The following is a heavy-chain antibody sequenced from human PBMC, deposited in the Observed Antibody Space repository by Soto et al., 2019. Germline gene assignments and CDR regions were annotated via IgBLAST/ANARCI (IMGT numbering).Heavy chain of an antibody. Sequence: QVQLVQSGAEVKQPGSSVTVSCKASGGTFGNSAISWVRQAPGQGLEWMGGIIPIFSTPDYAQKFQGRVTITADESTTTAYRESTSLKSEDTAVYYCARDKDRQQLGGNYYYGIDVWGQGTTVTVSS. CDR2: IIPIFSTP. D-gene: IGHD2-15*01. J-gene: IGHJ6*02. V-gene: IGHV1-69*12. CDR1: GGTFGNSA. CDR3: ARDKDRQQLGGNYYYGIDV.